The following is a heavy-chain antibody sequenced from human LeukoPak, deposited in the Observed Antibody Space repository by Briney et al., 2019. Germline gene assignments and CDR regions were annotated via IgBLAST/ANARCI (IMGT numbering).Heavy chain of an antibody. D-gene: IGHD3-10*01. CDR2: INRDGSTT. CDR3: ARNKKSGESSEIDY. Sequence: GGSLRLSCAASGFTLSNYWVHWVRQAPGKGLVWVSRINRDGSTTKYADSVKGRFTVSRDNAQNTLNLQMNSLRAEDTAGYYCARNKKSGESSEIDYWGQGTLVTVSS. CDR1: GFTLSNYW. V-gene: IGHV3-74*03. J-gene: IGHJ4*02.